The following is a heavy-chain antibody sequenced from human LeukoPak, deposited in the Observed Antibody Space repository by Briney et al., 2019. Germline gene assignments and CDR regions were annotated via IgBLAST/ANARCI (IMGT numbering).Heavy chain of an antibody. D-gene: IGHD4/OR15-4a*01. CDR1: GFSVRTTY. V-gene: IGHV3-53*01. CDR2: IYTGGGT. J-gene: IGHJ3*02. CDR3: ARGVPADAFDI. Sequence: GGSLRLSCAVSGFSVRTTYMSWVRQAPGKGLEWASVIYTGGGTDHADSVKGRSTISRDNSKNTLYLQMNSLRAEDTAIYYCARGVPADAFDIWGPGTMVTVSS.